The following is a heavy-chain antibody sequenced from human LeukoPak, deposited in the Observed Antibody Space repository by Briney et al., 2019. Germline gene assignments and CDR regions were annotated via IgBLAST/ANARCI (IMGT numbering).Heavy chain of an antibody. CDR1: GFTFSSYG. J-gene: IGHJ4*02. D-gene: IGHD4-23*01. CDR3: AREAYGDNVINYFDS. CDR2: IWYDGSNK. V-gene: IGHV3-33*01. Sequence: QAGGSLRLSCAASGFTFSSYGMHWVRQAPGKGLEWVAVIWYDGSNKYYADSVKGRFTISRDNSRNTLHLQMYSLATEDSAVYYCAREAYGDNVINYFDSWGQGTLVTVSS.